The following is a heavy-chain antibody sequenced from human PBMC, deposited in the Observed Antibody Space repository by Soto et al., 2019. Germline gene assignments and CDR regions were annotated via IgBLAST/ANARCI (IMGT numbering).Heavy chain of an antibody. CDR3: TTDDPINRS. CDR1: GFTFSNAW. V-gene: IGHV3-15*01. J-gene: IGHJ5*02. CDR2: IKSRTNGGTT. Sequence: EVQVVESGGGLIKPGGSLRLSCAASGFTFSNAWMSWVRQAPGKGLEWVGRIKSRTNGGTTDYAAPVKGRFTISRDDSKNPLYLQMNRLRTEDTAIYYCTTDDPINRSWGQGTLVTVSS.